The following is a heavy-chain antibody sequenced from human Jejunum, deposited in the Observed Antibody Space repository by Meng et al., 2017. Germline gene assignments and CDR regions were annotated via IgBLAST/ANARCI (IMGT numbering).Heavy chain of an antibody. D-gene: IGHD1-1*01. J-gene: IGHJ4*02. CDR2: RVASGRNT. CDR1: GFIFGAYD. Sequence: QRVESRGGVVQSGGSLVLSCTALGFIFGAYDINCVRQAPGKVREGVGLRVASGRNTFYADSWKGRVTISKDNSKNTLYLQMNNLSADNTAVYYCAKAHWLDYWGQGTLVTVSS. CDR3: AKAHWLDY. V-gene: IGHV3-30*02.